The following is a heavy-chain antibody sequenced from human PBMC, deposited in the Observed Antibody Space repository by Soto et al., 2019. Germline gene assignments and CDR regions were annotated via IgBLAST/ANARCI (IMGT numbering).Heavy chain of an antibody. Sequence: GGSLRLSCAASGITFSNAWMDWVRKAPGKGLEYIGRIRSKTDGGTTEYAAPVEGRFTVSRDDSKNTLYLQMSGLKTEDTAVYYCTTTRPGTNVFDNWGQGTLVTVSS. CDR2: IRSKTDGGTT. CDR1: GITFSNAW. D-gene: IGHD6-13*01. J-gene: IGHJ3*02. CDR3: TTTRPGTNVFDN. V-gene: IGHV3-15*01.